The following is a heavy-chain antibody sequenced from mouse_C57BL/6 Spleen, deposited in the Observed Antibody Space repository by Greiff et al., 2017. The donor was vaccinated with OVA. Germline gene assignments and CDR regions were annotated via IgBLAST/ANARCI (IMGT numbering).Heavy chain of an antibody. V-gene: IGHV1-69*01. CDR1: GYTFTSYW. J-gene: IGHJ4*01. CDR2: IDPSDSYT. Sequence: QSCKASGYTFTSYWLHWVKQRPGQGLEWIGEIDPSDSYTNYNQKFKGKSTLTVDKSSSTAYMQLSSLTSEDSAVYYCARGTTVVATDAMDYWGQGTSVTVSS. CDR3: ARGTTVVATDAMDY. D-gene: IGHD1-1*01.